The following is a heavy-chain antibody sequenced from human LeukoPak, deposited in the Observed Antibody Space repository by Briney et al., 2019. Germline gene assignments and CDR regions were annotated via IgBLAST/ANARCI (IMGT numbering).Heavy chain of an antibody. CDR1: DYTLTELS. J-gene: IGHJ6*02. CDR2: FDPEDGET. V-gene: IGHV1-24*01. D-gene: IGHD6-13*01. Sequence: GASVKVSCKVSDYTLTELSMHWVRQAPGKGLEWMGGFDPEDGETIYAQKFQGRVTMTEDTSTDTAYMELSSLRSEDTAVYYCAREPLSSSWSYYYYYGMDVWGQGTTVTVSS. CDR3: AREPLSSSWSYYYYYGMDV.